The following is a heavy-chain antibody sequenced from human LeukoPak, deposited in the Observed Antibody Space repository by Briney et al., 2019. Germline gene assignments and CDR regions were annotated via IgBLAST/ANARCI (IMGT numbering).Heavy chain of an antibody. CDR1: GFTFSSYD. J-gene: IGHJ4*02. CDR2: ISYDGSYK. CDR3: AKVVAVAQFDY. V-gene: IGHV3-30*18. Sequence: GGSLRLSCAASGFTFSSYDMHWVRQAPGKGLEWVAVISYDGSYKYSGDSVKGRFTISRDNSKNTLYLQMSSLRAEDTAVYYCAKVVAVAQFDYWGQGTLVTVSS. D-gene: IGHD6-19*01.